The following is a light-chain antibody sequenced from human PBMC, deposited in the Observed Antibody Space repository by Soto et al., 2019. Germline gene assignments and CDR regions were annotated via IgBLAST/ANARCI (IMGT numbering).Light chain of an antibody. V-gene: IGKV3-20*01. J-gene: IGKJ1*01. CDR2: AAS. Sequence: EAVLTQSPGTLSLSPGERATLSCRASQSVSSSYLAWYQQRPGQAPRLLIYAASSRATGIPDRFSGSGSGTDFTLTISRLEPEDCEVYYCQQYGDSPRTLGQGTKVDI. CDR1: QSVSSSY. CDR3: QQYGDSPRT.